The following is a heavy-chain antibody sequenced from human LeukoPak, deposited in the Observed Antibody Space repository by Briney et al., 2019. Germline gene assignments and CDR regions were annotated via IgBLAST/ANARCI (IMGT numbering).Heavy chain of an antibody. V-gene: IGHV1-2*02. D-gene: IGHD4-17*01. CDR1: GYTFTGYY. CDR3: ARDRLLTTVTTTQPISY. J-gene: IGHJ4*02. Sequence: ASVKVSCKASGYTFTGYYMNWVRQAPGQGLEWMGWINPNSGGTNYAQKFQGRVTMTRDTSISTAYMELSRLRSDDTAVYYCARDRLLTTVTTTQPISYWGQGTLVTVSS. CDR2: INPNSGGT.